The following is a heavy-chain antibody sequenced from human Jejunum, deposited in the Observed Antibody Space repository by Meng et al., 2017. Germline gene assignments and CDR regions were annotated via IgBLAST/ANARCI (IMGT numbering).Heavy chain of an antibody. CDR3: ARDGGHRRFDV. V-gene: IGHV3-11*01. CDR2: ISKSGSFI. CDR1: GFTFSDDH. D-gene: IGHD3-16*01. Sequence: GESLKISCAASGFTFSDDHMTWIRQAPGKGLEWISYISKSGSFIYYADSVKGRFTISRDNAKDSLYLEMNSLRAEDTAVYYCARDGGHRRFDVWGQGTLVTVSS. J-gene: IGHJ5*02.